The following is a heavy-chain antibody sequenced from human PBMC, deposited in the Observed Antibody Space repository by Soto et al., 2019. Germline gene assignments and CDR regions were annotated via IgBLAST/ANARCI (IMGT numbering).Heavy chain of an antibody. Sequence: GGSLRLSCAASGFTFSTYGMHWVRQAPGKGLEWVAAMSYDGTKQYYVDSVKGRFTISRDNSRNTLFLQLDSLRDEDTAVYYCAKEYGSTWIDHWGQGTPVTVSS. CDR2: MSYDGTKQ. CDR1: GFTFSTYG. J-gene: IGHJ4*02. V-gene: IGHV3-30*18. CDR3: AKEYGSTWIDH. D-gene: IGHD6-13*01.